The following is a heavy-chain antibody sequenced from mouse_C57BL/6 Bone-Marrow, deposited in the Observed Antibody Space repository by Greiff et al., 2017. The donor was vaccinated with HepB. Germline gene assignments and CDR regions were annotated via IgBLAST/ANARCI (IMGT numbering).Heavy chain of an antibody. Sequence: VQLQQSDAELVKPGASVKISCKVSGYTFTDHTLHWMKQRPEQGLEWIGYIYPRDGSTKYNENFKGKATLTADNSSTTAYMQLNILTSENSSVYFCARRVDYYAMDYWGQGTSVTVSS. V-gene: IGHV1-78*01. CDR1: GYTFTDHT. J-gene: IGHJ4*01. CDR3: ARRVDYYAMDY. D-gene: IGHD1-1*01. CDR2: IYPRDGST.